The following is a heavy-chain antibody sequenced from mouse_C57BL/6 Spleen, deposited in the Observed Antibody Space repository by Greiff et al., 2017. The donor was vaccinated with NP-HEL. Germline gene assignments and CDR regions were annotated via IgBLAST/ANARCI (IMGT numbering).Heavy chain of an antibody. V-gene: IGHV3-6*01. CDR3: ASEGDWVYDGSFAY. CDR1: GYSITSGYY. Sequence: EVQLVESGPGLVKPSQSLSLTCSVTGYSITSGYYWNWIRQFPGNKLEWMGYISYDGSNNYNPSLKNRISITRDTSKNQFFLKLNSVTTEDTATYDCASEGDWVYDGSFAYWGQGTLVTVSA. D-gene: IGHD2-3*01. J-gene: IGHJ3*01. CDR2: ISYDGSN.